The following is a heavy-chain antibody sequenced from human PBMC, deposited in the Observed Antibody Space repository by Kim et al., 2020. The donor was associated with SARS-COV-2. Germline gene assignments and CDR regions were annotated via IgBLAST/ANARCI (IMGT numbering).Heavy chain of an antibody. CDR3: ARSWQQLRAFDP. CDR2: INHSGST. CDR1: GGSFSGYY. D-gene: IGHD6-13*01. V-gene: IGHV4-34*01. J-gene: IGHJ5*02. Sequence: SETLSLTCAVYGGSFSGYYWSWIRQPPGKGLEWIGEINHSGSTNYNPSLKSRVTISVDTSKNQFSLKLSSVTAADTAVYYCARSWQQLRAFDPWGQGTL.